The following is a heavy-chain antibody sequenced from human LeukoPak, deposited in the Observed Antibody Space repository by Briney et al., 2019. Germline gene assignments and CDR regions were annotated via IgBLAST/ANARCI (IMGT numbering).Heavy chain of an antibody. CDR3: CSGFDAFDI. CDR1: GFTFSSYW. V-gene: IGHV3-74*01. J-gene: IGHJ3*02. CDR2: INSDGSST. D-gene: IGHD2-15*01. Sequence: GGSLRLSCAASGFTFSSYWMHWVRQAPGKGLVWVSRINSDGSSTSYADSVKGRFTISRDNAKNTLYLQMNSLRAEDTAVNYCCSGFDAFDIWGQGTMVTVSS.